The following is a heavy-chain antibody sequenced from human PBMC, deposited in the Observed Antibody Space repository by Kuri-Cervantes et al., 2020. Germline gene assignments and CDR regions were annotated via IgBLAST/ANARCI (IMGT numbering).Heavy chain of an antibody. V-gene: IGHV3-7*01. Sequence: GGSLRLSCAASGFTFDDYAMHWVRQAPGKGLEWVANIKQDGSEKYYVDSVKGRFTISRDNAKNSLYLQMNSLRAEDTAVYYCARLRAHPRYHYYYMDVWGKGTTVTVSS. CDR3: ARLRAHPRYHYYYMDV. CDR1: GFTFDDYA. J-gene: IGHJ6*03. CDR2: IKQDGSEK.